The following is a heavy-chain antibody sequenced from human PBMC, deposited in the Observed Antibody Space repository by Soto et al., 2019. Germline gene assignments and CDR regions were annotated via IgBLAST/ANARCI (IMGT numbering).Heavy chain of an antibody. CDR1: GFTFSSYS. CDR2: ISSSSTI. J-gene: IGHJ4*02. CDR3: ARVQNGWYGNFDY. D-gene: IGHD6-19*01. Sequence: GGSLRLSCAASGFTFSSYSMNWVRQSPGKGLEWVSYISSSSTIYYADSVKGRFTISRDNAKNSLYLQMNSLRDEDTAVYYCARVQNGWYGNFDYWGQGTLVTVSS. V-gene: IGHV3-48*02.